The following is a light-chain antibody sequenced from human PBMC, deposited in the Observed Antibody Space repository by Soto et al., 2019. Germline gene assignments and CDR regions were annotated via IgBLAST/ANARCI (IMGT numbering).Light chain of an antibody. CDR1: SSDVGGYNY. V-gene: IGLV2-14*01. J-gene: IGLJ1*01. CDR3: SSYTSRFTYV. CDR2: EVT. Sequence: QSALTQPASVSGSPGQSITISCTGTSSDVGGYNYVSWYQQHPGKAPKLIIYEVTNRPSGVSNRFSGSKSGNTASLTISGLQAEDETDYYCSSYTSRFTYVFGTGTQLTVL.